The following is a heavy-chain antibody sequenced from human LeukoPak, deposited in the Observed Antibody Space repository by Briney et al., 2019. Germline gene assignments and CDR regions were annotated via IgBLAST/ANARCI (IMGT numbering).Heavy chain of an antibody. CDR3: ARDNWNYGSSMDV. CDR2: FYYSGST. Sequence: PSETLSLTCTVSGGSISSYYWSWIRQPPGKGLEWIGYFYYSGSTNYNPSLKSRVTISVDTSKNQFSLKLSSVTAADTAVYYCARDNWNYGSSMDVWGQGTTVTVSS. V-gene: IGHV4-59*01. D-gene: IGHD1-7*01. CDR1: GGSISSYY. J-gene: IGHJ6*02.